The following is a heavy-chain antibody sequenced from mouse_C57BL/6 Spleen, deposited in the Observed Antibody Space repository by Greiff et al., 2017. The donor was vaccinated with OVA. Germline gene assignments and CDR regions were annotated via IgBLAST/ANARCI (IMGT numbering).Heavy chain of an antibody. CDR1: GYSITSGYY. CDR3: ARTRTTGVALDD. V-gene: IGHV3-6*01. CDR2: ISYEGSN. J-gene: IGHJ2*01. D-gene: IGHD1-1*01. Sequence: DVQLVESGPGLVKPSQSLSLTCSVTGYSITSGYYWNWIRQFPGNKLEWMGYISYEGSNNYNPSLKNRISITRDTSKNQFFLKLNSVTTEDTATYYCARTRTTGVALDDWGQGTTLTVSS.